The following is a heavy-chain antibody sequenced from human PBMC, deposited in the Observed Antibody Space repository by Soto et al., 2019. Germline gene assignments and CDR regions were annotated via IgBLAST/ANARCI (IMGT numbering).Heavy chain of an antibody. CDR1: GGYISSYY. D-gene: IGHD3-3*01. CDR2: IYYSGST. J-gene: IGHJ5*02. V-gene: IGHV4-59*08. Sequence: SVTMSVTCTVSGGYISSYYWSWIRQNPGKGLEWIGYIYYSGSTNYNPSLKSRVTISVDTSKNQFSLKLSSVTAADTAVYYCASHPDTYYDFWSGYLDPWGQGTLVTVSS. CDR3: ASHPDTYYDFWSGYLDP.